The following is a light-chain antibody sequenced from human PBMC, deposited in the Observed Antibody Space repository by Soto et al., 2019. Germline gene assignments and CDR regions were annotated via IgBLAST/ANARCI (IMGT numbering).Light chain of an antibody. CDR3: QQYNSYSPWT. CDR1: QSISSW. J-gene: IGKJ1*01. Sequence: DIQMTQSPSTLSASVGDRVTITCRARQSISSWLAWYQQKPGKAPKLLIYDASSLESGVPSRFSGSGSGTEITLTISSLQPDDFATYYCQQYNSYSPWTFGQGTKVEIK. CDR2: DAS. V-gene: IGKV1-5*01.